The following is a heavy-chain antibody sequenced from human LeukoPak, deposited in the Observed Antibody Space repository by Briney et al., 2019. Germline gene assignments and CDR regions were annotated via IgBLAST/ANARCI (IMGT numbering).Heavy chain of an antibody. J-gene: IGHJ5*02. CDR3: ARGYCSSTSCYVFWFDP. D-gene: IGHD2-2*01. V-gene: IGHV4-34*01. CDR2: INHSGST. CDR1: GGSFSGYY. Sequence: SETLSLTCAVYGGSFSGYYRSWIRQPPGKGLEWIGEINHSGSTNYNPSLKSRVTISVDTSKNQFSLKLSSVTAADTAVYYCARGYCSSTSCYVFWFDPWGQGTLVTVSS.